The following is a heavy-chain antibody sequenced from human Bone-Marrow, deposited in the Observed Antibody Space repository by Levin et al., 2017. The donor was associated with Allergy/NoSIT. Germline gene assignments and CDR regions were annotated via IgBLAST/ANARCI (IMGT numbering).Heavy chain of an antibody. CDR2: VSSDGRST. V-gene: IGHV3-74*01. Sequence: QSGGSLRLSCAASGVTFSSYWMHWVRQAPGKGLMWVSRVSSDGRSTGYADSVKGRFTISRDNAKNTLYLQMNSLRADDTAVYYCARDLGRTEVISLVYWGQGTPVTVSS. J-gene: IGHJ4*02. CDR3: ARDLGRTEVISLVY. D-gene: IGHD3-16*01. CDR1: GVTFSSYW.